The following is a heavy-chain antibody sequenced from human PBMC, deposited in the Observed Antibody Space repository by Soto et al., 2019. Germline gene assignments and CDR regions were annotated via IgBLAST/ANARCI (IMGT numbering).Heavy chain of an antibody. J-gene: IGHJ4*02. CDR3: AKYRSGILAIDY. CDR2: ISYDGSNK. D-gene: IGHD3-3*02. V-gene: IGHV3-30*18. CDR1: GFTFSSYG. Sequence: GGSLRLSCAASGFTFSSYGMHWVRQAPGEGLEWVAVISYDGSNKYYADSVKGRFTISRDNSKNTLYLQMNSLRAEDTAVYYCAKYRSGILAIDYWGQGTLVTVSS.